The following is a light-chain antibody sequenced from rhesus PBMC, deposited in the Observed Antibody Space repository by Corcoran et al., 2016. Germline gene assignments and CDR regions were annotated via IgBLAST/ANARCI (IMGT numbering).Light chain of an antibody. J-gene: IGKJ1*01. V-gene: IGKV1-22*01. Sequence: DIQMTQSPSSLSASVGDTVTITCRASQGISSWLAWYQQKPGKAPKLRIYKASSLQSGVPSRFSGSGSGIDFTLTISSLQSEDFATYYCQQYSSRPWTFGQGTKVEIK. CDR1: QGISSW. CDR2: KAS. CDR3: QQYSSRPWT.